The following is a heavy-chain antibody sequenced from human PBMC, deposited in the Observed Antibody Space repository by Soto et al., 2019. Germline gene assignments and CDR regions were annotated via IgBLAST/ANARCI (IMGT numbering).Heavy chain of an antibody. CDR2: IIPIFHTA. J-gene: IGHJ6*02. V-gene: IGHV1-69*01. Sequence: QVQLVQSGAEVKKPGSSVKVSCKASGDSFNSYAISWVRQAPGRGLEWMGGIIPIFHTANHAQKFQARVTMTADESASTAYMELSGLRSEDTAVYYCARVGYCNTTNCLFYYYHYGMDVWGQGTTVTVS. CDR3: ARVGYCNTTNCLFYYYHYGMDV. D-gene: IGHD2-2*01. CDR1: GDSFNSYA.